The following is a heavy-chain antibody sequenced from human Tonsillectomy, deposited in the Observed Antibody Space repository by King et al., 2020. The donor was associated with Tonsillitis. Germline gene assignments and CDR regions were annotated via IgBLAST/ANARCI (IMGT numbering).Heavy chain of an antibody. Sequence: VPLVASGGGLVHPGGSLSLSCVASEFSLRTFALSWVRPAPGPGLAWVSPISGSGVNTYSPDSVTGRFAIHRDYLEHTLYLQMNSLRAGDTAVYYCAKAYSSGWEEGDAFHIWGQGTMVTVSS. V-gene: IGHV3-23*04. CDR3: AKAYSSGWEEGDAFHI. CDR2: ISGSGVNT. CDR1: EFSLRTFA. J-gene: IGHJ3*02. D-gene: IGHD6-19*01.